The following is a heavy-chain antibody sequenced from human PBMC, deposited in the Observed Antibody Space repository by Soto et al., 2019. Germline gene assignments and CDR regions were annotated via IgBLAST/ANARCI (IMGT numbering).Heavy chain of an antibody. J-gene: IGHJ4*02. D-gene: IGHD6-19*01. V-gene: IGHV4-4*02. CDR1: SASIISEQR. Sequence: QMQLQESGPRLVKPSETLSLTCAVSSASIISEQRWSWVRQPPGKGLEWVGEIHHSGRTNNNPSLRSRVTMSVDKSKIQFSLNLNSVTAADTAVYYCARSFGWYAIDQWGQGTLVIVSS. CDR2: IHHSGRT. CDR3: ARSFGWYAIDQ.